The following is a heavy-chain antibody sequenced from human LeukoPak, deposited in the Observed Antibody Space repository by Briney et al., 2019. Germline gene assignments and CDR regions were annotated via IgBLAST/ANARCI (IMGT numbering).Heavy chain of an antibody. J-gene: IGHJ4*02. CDR2: ISGSGGST. CDR1: GFTFSSYA. Sequence: GGSLSLSCAASGFTFSSYAMSWVRQAPGKGLEWVSAISGSGGSTYYADSVKGRFTISRDNSKNTLYLQMNSLRAEDTAVYYCAKSTAITMVRGVIYHGMYYFDYWGQGTLVNVSS. CDR3: AKSTAITMVRGVIYHGMYYFDY. V-gene: IGHV3-23*01. D-gene: IGHD3-10*01.